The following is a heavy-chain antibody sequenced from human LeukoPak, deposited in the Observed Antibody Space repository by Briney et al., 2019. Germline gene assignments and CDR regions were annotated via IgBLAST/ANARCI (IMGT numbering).Heavy chain of an antibody. CDR3: AGAPLVAATPYYFDY. D-gene: IGHD2-15*01. V-gene: IGHV3-30*04. CDR1: GFNFSSLA. Sequence: GGSLRLSCAASGFNFSSLALHWVRQAPGKGLEWVAVISYDGSNKYYADSVKGRFTISRDNSKNTLYLQMNSLRAEDTAVYHCAGAPLVAATPYYFDYWGQGTLVTVSS. J-gene: IGHJ4*02. CDR2: ISYDGSNK.